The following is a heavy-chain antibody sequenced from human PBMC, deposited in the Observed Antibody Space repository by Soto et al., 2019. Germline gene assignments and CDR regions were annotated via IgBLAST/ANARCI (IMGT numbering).Heavy chain of an antibody. CDR3: AREDRYCSTTTCYGALGG. CDR1: GYTFTTYA. V-gene: IGHV1-3*04. D-gene: IGHD2-2*01. J-gene: IGHJ4*02. Sequence: QVQLVQSGTEVMQPGASVKVSCKASGYTFTTYAMHWVRQAPGQRLEWMGWINTANGNTKYSQYFQGRVTITRDTSATTAYMELSSLRSEDTAMYFCAREDRYCSTTTCYGALGGCGQGTLVTVSS. CDR2: INTANGNT.